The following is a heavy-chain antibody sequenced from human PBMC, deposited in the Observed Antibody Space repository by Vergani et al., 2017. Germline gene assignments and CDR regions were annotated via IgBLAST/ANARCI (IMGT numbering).Heavy chain of an antibody. J-gene: IGHJ4*02. CDR1: GYTFTNYG. D-gene: IGHD4-17*01. CDR2: ISAYNGDT. CDR3: ARVHGDYAPPGDCRID. V-gene: IGHV1-18*01. Sequence: QVQLVQSGAEVKKPGASVKVSCKTSGYTFTNYGISWVRQAPGQGLEWRGWISAYNGDTKYAQKLQGRVTMTRDTSKSTGYMELRSLRSDDTAVYYCARVHGDYAPPGDCRIDWGQGTLVTVSS.